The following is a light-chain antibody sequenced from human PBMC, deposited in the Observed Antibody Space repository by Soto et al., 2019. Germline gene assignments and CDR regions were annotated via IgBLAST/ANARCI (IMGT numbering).Light chain of an antibody. Sequence: DIQMTQSPSTLSASVGDRVTITCRASQSISSWLAWYQQKPEKAPKLLIFKASSLHSGFPSRFSGSGSGTEFTLTISRLQPDDFASYYCQQYSCHSRYTFGQGTKVEIK. J-gene: IGKJ2*01. CDR1: QSISSW. V-gene: IGKV1-5*03. CDR3: QQYSCHSRYT. CDR2: KAS.